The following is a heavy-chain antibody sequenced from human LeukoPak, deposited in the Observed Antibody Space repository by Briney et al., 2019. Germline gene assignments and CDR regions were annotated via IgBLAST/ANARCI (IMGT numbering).Heavy chain of an antibody. CDR3: AKDAPGESRDFDY. V-gene: IGHV3-23*01. CDR1: GFAFSGYA. Sequence: GGSLRLSCVASGFAFSGYAMTWCSRAPGEGVEWVSAVSGNGAITHYAHSVKGRFTISRDNSKNTIYLQMNGLRAEDTAVYYCAKDAPGESRDFDYWGQGPLVIVSS. J-gene: IGHJ4*02. D-gene: IGHD3-16*01. CDR2: VSGNGAIT.